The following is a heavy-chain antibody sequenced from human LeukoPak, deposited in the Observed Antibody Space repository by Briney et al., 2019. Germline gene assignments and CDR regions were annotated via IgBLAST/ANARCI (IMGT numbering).Heavy chain of an antibody. J-gene: IGHJ4*02. CDR2: ITWYSVSM. V-gene: IGHV3-9*01. D-gene: IGHD4-17*01. Sequence: GGSLRLSCTTSGFKFDDYGMNWVRQAPGKGLEWVSAITWYSVSMGYADSVKGRFTISRDNSKNTLYLQMNSLRAEDTAMYYCAKDRVATVTTFNDYWGQGTLVTVSS. CDR3: AKDRVATVTTFNDY. CDR1: GFKFDDYG.